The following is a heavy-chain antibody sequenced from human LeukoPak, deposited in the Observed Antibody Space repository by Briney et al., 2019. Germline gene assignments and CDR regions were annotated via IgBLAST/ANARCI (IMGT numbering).Heavy chain of an antibody. CDR2: IYYSGST. D-gene: IGHD2-15*01. Sequence: SETLSLTCTVSGGSISSYYWSWIRQPPGKGLEWIGYIYYSGSTNYNPSLKSRVTISVDTSKNQFSLKLSSVTAADAAVYYCARHRDCSGGSCHLDYWGQGTLVTVSS. V-gene: IGHV4-59*08. CDR3: ARHRDCSGGSCHLDY. CDR1: GGSISSYY. J-gene: IGHJ4*02.